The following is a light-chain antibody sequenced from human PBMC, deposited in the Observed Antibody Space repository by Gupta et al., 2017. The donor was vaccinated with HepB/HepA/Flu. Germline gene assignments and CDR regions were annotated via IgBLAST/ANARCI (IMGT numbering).Light chain of an antibody. Sequence: QLVLTQSPSASASLGASVKLTCTLSSGHASSAIAWHQQQPEKGPRFLMRINSDGSHTKGDGIPDRFSGSSSGAERYLTISGLQSEDEADYYCQTWRPGIGYAFGSGTKVAVL. J-gene: IGLJ1*01. CDR3: QTWRPGIGYA. CDR1: SGHASSA. CDR2: INSDGSH. V-gene: IGLV4-69*01.